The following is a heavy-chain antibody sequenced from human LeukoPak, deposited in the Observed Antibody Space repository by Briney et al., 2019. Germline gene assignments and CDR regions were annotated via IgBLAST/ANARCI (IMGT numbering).Heavy chain of an antibody. J-gene: IGHJ4*02. CDR2: ISGSGGST. Sequence: GGSLRLSCAASGFTFSTYAMSWVRQAPGKGLEWVSAISGSGGSTYYADSVKGRFTISRDSSKNTLYLQMNSLRAEDTAVYYCAASRGYSYGFIVYWGQGTLVTVSS. V-gene: IGHV3-23*01. CDR3: AASRGYSYGFIVY. CDR1: GFTFSTYA. D-gene: IGHD5-18*01.